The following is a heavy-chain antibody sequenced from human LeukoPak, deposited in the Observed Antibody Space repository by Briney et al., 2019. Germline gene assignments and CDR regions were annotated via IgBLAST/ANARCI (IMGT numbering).Heavy chain of an antibody. D-gene: IGHD2-15*01. V-gene: IGHV3-74*01. CDR1: GFTFSNYW. CDR3: ATSARTYIGSSLDY. Sequence: GGSLRLSCAASGFTFSNYWMHWVRQTPGKGLVWVSRINPDGSRTTYADSVKGRFTISRDNAKNTVYLQMNSLRVEDTALYYCATSARTYIGSSLDYWGQGTLVTVSS. CDR2: INPDGSRT. J-gene: IGHJ4*02.